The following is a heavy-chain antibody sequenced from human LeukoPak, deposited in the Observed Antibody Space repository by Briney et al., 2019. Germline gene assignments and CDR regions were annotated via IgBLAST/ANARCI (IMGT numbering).Heavy chain of an antibody. CDR1: GGSISSINW. Sequence: KPSETLSLTCAVSGGSISSINWRSWGRQPPGKGLEWIGETHHSGNTNYNPSLKGRVTVSADKSKNQVSLKLYSVTAADTAVYYCVRHGDCYFDYWGQGALVTVSS. CDR2: THHSGNT. V-gene: IGHV4-4*02. D-gene: IGHD3-10*01. J-gene: IGHJ4*02. CDR3: VRHGDCYFDY.